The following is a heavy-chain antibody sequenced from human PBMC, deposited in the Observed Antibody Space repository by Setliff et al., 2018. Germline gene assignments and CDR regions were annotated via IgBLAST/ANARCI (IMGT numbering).Heavy chain of an antibody. V-gene: IGHV4-39*01. Sequence: PSETLSLTCTVSGASISSGTYYWAWIRQPPGKGLEWIGRIHYRGTTYSSASLASRLTIPVDTAKNQFSLKLTSVTAADTAVYYCARTGTYRYFDYWGQGTRVTVSS. J-gene: IGHJ4*02. CDR1: GASISSGTYY. CDR3: ARTGTYRYFDY. CDR2: IHYRGTT. D-gene: IGHD1-1*01.